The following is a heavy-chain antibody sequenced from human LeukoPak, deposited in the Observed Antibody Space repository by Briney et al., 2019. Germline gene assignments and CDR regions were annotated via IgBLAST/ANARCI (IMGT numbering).Heavy chain of an antibody. CDR2: IKQDGSEK. CDR1: GFTFSSYW. Sequence: AGGSLRLSCAASGFTFSSYWMSWVRQAPGKGLEWVANIKQDGSEKYYVDSVKGRFTISRDNAKNSLYLQMNSLRAEDTAVYYCAPSYGSSGNYLFDYWGQGTLVTV. V-gene: IGHV3-7*01. CDR3: APSYGSSGNYLFDY. D-gene: IGHD3-22*01. J-gene: IGHJ4*02.